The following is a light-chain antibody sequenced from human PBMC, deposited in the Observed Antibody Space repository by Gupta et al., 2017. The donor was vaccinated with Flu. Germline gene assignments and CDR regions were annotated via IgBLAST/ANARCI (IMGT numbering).Light chain of an antibody. CDR1: GAGYD. V-gene: IGLV1-40*01. CDR3: QSYDSSLSDSVV. Sequence: QSVLTPPPSVSGAPGQRVTISCTGIGAGYDVHWYQQLPGTAPKLLIYGNRNRPSGVPDRFSGYKSGTSTSRAITGLQAEDEADYYCQSYDSSLSDSVVFGGGTKLTVL. J-gene: IGLJ2*01. CDR2: GNR.